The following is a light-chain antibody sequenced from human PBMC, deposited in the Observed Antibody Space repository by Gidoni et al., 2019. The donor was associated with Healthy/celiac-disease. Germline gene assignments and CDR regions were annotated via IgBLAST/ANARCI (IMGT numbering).Light chain of an antibody. CDR2: DTS. Sequence: QAVVTQVPSLTVSPGGTVTLTCGSSTGAVTSGHYPYWFQQKPGQAPRTLIYDTSNKHSWTPARFSGSLLGGKAALTLSGAQPEDEAEYYCLLSYSGARPVVFGGGTKLTVL. J-gene: IGLJ2*01. CDR1: TGAVTSGHY. CDR3: LLSYSGARPVV. V-gene: IGLV7-46*01.